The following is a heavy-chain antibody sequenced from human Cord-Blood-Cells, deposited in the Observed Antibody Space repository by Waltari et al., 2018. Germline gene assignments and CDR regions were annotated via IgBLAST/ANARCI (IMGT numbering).Heavy chain of an antibody. J-gene: IGHJ4*02. CDR2: ISYDGSNK. CDR3: AKDGYSSSSFDY. V-gene: IGHV3-30*18. Sequence: QVQLVESGGGGVQPGRSLRLSCAASGFTFSRYCMHWVRQAPGKGLEWVAVISYDGSNKYYADSVKGRFTISRDNSKNTLYLQMNSLRAEDTAVYYCAKDGYSSSSFDYWGQGTLVTVSS. CDR1: GFTFSRYC. D-gene: IGHD6-6*01.